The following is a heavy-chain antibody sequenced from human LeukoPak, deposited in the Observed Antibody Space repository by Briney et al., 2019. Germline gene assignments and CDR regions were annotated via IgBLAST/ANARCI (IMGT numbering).Heavy chain of an antibody. Sequence: GGSLRLSCAASGFTFTNAWMNWVRQAPGKGLAWVGRIKSKGDGETTDYAAPVKGRFTMSRDDSKATVYLQMNYLEAEDTAVYYCTTDLGLSMIRGVIVSWSQGALVTVSS. V-gene: IGHV3-15*01. CDR3: TTDLGLSMIRGVIVS. D-gene: IGHD3-10*01. CDR1: GFTFTNAW. CDR2: IKSKGDGETT. J-gene: IGHJ5*01.